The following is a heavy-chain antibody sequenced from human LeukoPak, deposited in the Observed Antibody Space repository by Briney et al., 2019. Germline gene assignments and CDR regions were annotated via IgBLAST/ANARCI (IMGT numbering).Heavy chain of an antibody. J-gene: IGHJ3*02. Sequence: SETLSLTCTVSGGSISSYYWSWIRQPPGKGLEWIGHIYYSGSTYYNPSLKSRVTISEETSKNQFSLKLSSVTAADTAVYYCARDKGYCSSTSCYDAFDIWGQGTMVTVSS. CDR2: IYYSGST. CDR1: GGSISSYY. V-gene: IGHV4-59*12. CDR3: ARDKGYCSSTSCYDAFDI. D-gene: IGHD2-2*01.